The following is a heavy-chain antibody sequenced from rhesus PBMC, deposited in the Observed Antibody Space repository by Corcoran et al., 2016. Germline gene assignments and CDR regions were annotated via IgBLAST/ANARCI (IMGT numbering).Heavy chain of an antibody. V-gene: IGHV4S2*01. CDR3: VRDLNYYSGGYYYGSWDV. CDR1: GAVINSHY. CDR2: IYGSGGST. D-gene: IGHD3-16*01. Sequence: QVQLQESGPGLVKPSETLPLTCAVSGAVINSHYCGWIRQAPGRGLEWIGRIYGSGGSTDYNPSLNSGFTISIDTSRNLFSLKLSSVTAADTAMYYCVRDLNYYSGGYYYGSWDVWGRGVLVTVSS. J-gene: IGHJ5-2*02.